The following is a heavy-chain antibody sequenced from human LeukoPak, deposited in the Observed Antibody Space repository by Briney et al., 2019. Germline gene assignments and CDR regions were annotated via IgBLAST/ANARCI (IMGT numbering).Heavy chain of an antibody. CDR2: INHSGSI. D-gene: IGHD2-2*01. V-gene: IGHV4-34*01. J-gene: IGHJ4*02. CDR1: GGSFSGYY. CDR3: ARGDQLLSRYYFDY. Sequence: SETLSLTCAVYGGSFSGYYWSWLRQPPGKGLEWIGEINHSGSINYNPSLKSRVTISVDTSKNQFSLKLSSVTAADTAVYYCARGDQLLSRYYFDYWGQGTLVTVSS.